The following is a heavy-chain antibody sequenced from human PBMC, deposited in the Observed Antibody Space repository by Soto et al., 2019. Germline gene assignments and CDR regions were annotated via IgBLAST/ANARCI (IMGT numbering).Heavy chain of an antibody. CDR2: IYYSGST. D-gene: IGHD4-17*01. V-gene: IGHV4-59*01. Sequence: SSETLSLTCTVSGGSISSYYWSWIRQPPGKGLEWIGYIYYSGSTNYNPSLKSRVTISVDTSKNQFSLKLSSVTAADTAVYYCARGYWAVTTSWFDPWGQGTLVTVSS. CDR3: ARGYWAVTTSWFDP. J-gene: IGHJ5*02. CDR1: GGSISSYY.